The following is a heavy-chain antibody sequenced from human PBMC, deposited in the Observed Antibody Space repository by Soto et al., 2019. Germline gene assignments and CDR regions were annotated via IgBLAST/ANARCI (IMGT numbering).Heavy chain of an antibody. J-gene: IGHJ4*02. Sequence: PGGSLRLSCAASGFTFSDYGMNWVRQAPGKGLEWVSGISGGGDNTHYADSVKARFTISRDNSKDTLFLQMNNLGPEDTAVYFCAKRFYAANRDSFDYRGQGTLVTVSS. V-gene: IGHV3-23*01. CDR3: AKRFYAANRDSFDY. D-gene: IGHD3-16*01. CDR1: GFTFSDYG. CDR2: ISGGGDNT.